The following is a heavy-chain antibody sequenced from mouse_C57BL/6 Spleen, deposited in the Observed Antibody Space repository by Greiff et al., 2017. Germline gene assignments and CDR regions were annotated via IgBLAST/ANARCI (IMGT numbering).Heavy chain of an antibody. V-gene: IGHV5-6*01. J-gene: IGHJ3*01. D-gene: IGHD2-1*01. Sequence: EVKLQEPGAAVVKPGGSLKLSCAASGFTFRSYGMSWVRQTPDRSLAWVGTISSGGSYTYYTERVKGRFTITRDNAKNTLYRQLSSLKSEDTAVYFCARQEGGNYAWFGGWGQGPPVTVAA. CDR2: ISSGGSYT. CDR3: ARQEGGNYAWFGG. CDR1: GFTFRSYG.